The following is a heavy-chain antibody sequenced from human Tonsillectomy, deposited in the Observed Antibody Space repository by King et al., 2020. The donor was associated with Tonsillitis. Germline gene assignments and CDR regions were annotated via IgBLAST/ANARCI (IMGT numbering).Heavy chain of an antibody. CDR3: TRELTWIAGKDWFDT. CDR2: MNPSGGST. D-gene: IGHD2-2*03. V-gene: IGHV1-46*03. Sequence: VQLVESGAEVKKPGASVKVSCKASGYTFTSYYVHWVQQAPGQGLEWMGMMNPSGGSTTYAQKFQGRVTMTRDTSTSTVYMELSSLRSEDTAVYYCTRELTWIAGKDWFDTWGAGTLVTAS. CDR1: GYTFTSYY. J-gene: IGHJ5*02.